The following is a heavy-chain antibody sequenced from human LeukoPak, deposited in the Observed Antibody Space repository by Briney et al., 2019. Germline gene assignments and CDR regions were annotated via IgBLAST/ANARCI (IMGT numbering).Heavy chain of an antibody. CDR2: IKTDGSQI. Sequence: GGSLRLSCAASGFTFSTYWMTWVRQAPGKGLEWVANIKTDGSQIYYVDSVKGRFTISRDNAKNSPYLQMNSLRAEDTAVYYCARDLNWETYWGQGTLVTVSS. J-gene: IGHJ4*02. CDR1: GFTFSTYW. V-gene: IGHV3-7*01. CDR3: ARDLNWETY. D-gene: IGHD1-1*01.